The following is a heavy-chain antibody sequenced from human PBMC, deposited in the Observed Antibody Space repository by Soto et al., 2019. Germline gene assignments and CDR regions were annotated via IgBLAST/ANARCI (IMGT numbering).Heavy chain of an antibody. Sequence: QVQLQQWGAGLLKPSETLSLTCGVNGGSLSGYYWSWMRQPSGKGLEWIGEIKDGVYTNYSPSLKSRATISSDRSNNQFSLRLNSVTAADTGVYYCARGQEGVVATHWDQGALVTVSS. V-gene: IGHV4-34*01. CDR3: ARGQEGVVATH. CDR2: IKDGVYT. CDR1: GGSLSGYY. D-gene: IGHD5-12*01. J-gene: IGHJ4*02.